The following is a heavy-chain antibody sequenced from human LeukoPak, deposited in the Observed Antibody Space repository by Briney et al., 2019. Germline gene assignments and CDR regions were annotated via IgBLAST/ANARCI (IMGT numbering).Heavy chain of an antibody. CDR3: ARDSHAYEQLWFEANWFDP. Sequence: SETLSLTCTVSGGSISSSSYYWGWIRQPPGKGLEWIGSIYYSGSTYYNPSLKSRVTISVDTSKNQFSLKLSSVTAADTAVYYCARDSHAYEQLWFEANWFDPWGQGTLVTVSS. CDR1: GGSISSSSYY. CDR2: IYYSGST. V-gene: IGHV4-39*07. D-gene: IGHD5-18*01. J-gene: IGHJ5*02.